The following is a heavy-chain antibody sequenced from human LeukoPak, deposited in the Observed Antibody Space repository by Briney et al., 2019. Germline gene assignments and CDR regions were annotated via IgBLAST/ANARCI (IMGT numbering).Heavy chain of an antibody. CDR2: INPNSGGT. Sequence: ASVKVSCKASGYTFTGYYMHWVRQAPGQGLEWMGWINPNSGGTNYAQKFQGRVTMTRDTSISTAYMEPSRLRSDDTAVYYCARGYYDYVWGSYRNHDAFDIWGQGTMVTVSS. D-gene: IGHD3-16*02. CDR3: ARGYYDYVWGSYRNHDAFDI. CDR1: GYTFTGYY. V-gene: IGHV1-2*02. J-gene: IGHJ3*02.